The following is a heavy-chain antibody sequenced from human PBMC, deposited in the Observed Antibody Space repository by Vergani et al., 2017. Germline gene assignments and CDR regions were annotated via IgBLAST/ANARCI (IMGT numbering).Heavy chain of an antibody. V-gene: IGHV1-69*06. J-gene: IGHJ4*02. Sequence: QVQLVQSGAEVKKPGSSVKVSCKASGGTFSSYAISWVRQAPGQGLEWMGGIIPIFGTATYAQKFQGRVTITADKSTSTAYMELSSLRSEDTAVYYCARLEGSYDSSGYYSDYWGQGTLVTVSS. CDR2: IIPIFGTA. D-gene: IGHD3-22*01. CDR3: ARLEGSYDSSGYYSDY. CDR1: GGTFSSYA.